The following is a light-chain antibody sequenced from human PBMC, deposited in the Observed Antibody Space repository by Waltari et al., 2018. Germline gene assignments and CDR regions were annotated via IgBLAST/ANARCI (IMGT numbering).Light chain of an antibody. V-gene: IGLV2-18*02. Sequence: QSALTQPPSVSGSPGQSVTISCTGTSSDVGSYNHVSWYQQPPGTAPKLLIYDVTNRPSGVPDRFSGSKSGNTASLTISGLQAEDEADYYCSSFTSSNTWVFGGGTKLTVL. CDR3: SSFTSSNTWV. J-gene: IGLJ3*02. CDR2: DVT. CDR1: SSDVGSYNH.